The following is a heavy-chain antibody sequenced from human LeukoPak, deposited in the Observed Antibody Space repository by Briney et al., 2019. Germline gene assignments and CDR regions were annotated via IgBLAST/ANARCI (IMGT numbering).Heavy chain of an antibody. D-gene: IGHD3-22*01. J-gene: IGHJ4*02. Sequence: GASVKVSCKASGYTFTGYYMHWVRQAPGQGLEWMGWINPNSGGTNYAQKFQGRVTMTRDTSISTAYMELSRLRSDDTAVYYCARQNYYDSSGYYYDLTFDYWGQGTLVTVSS. V-gene: IGHV1-2*02. CDR2: INPNSGGT. CDR3: ARQNYYDSSGYYYDLTFDY. CDR1: GYTFTGYY.